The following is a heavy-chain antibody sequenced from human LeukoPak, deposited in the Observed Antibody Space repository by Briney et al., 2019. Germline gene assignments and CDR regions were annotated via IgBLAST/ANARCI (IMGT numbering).Heavy chain of an antibody. Sequence: GGSLRLSCAASGFTFSSYAMSWVRQAPGEGLEWVSAISGSGGSTYYADSVKGRFTISRDNSKNTLYLQMNSLRAEDTAVYYCAKDRDYYDSGSYFDYWGQGTLVTVSS. CDR2: ISGSGGST. CDR3: AKDRDYYDSGSYFDY. V-gene: IGHV3-23*01. D-gene: IGHD3-10*01. CDR1: GFTFSSYA. J-gene: IGHJ4*02.